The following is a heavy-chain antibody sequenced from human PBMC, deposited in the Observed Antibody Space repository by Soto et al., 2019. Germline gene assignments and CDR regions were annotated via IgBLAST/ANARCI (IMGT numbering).Heavy chain of an antibody. V-gene: IGHV4-59*08. Sequence: SETLSLTCSVSGSPISSYYGGWFRLPPGQGLEWVGYIYYTGTTSYNPSLKGRVTVSLDTSKKQFSLKLRSVTAADTAVYFCARLGGYYQAFDQWGQGALVTVSS. J-gene: IGHJ4*01. CDR2: IYYTGTT. CDR1: GSPISSYY. D-gene: IGHD3-22*01. CDR3: ARLGGYYQAFDQ.